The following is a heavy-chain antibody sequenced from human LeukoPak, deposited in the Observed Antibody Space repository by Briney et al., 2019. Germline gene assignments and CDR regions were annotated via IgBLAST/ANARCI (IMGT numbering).Heavy chain of an antibody. CDR2: INHSGST. CDR1: GGSFSGYY. CDR3: ARGRGELSPHFDY. J-gene: IGHJ4*02. D-gene: IGHD3-16*02. Sequence: SETLSLTCAVYGGSFSGYYWSWIRQPPGKGLEWIGEINHSGSTNYNPSLKSRVTISVDTSKNQFSLKLSSVTAADTAVYYCARGRGELSPHFDYWGQGTLVTVSS. V-gene: IGHV4-34*01.